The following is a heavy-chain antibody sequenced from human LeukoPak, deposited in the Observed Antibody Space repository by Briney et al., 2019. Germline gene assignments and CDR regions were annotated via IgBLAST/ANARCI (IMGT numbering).Heavy chain of an antibody. CDR3: ARDSEDIVVEPADPYYGMDV. V-gene: IGHV1-69*04. J-gene: IGHJ6*02. D-gene: IGHD2-2*01. CDR2: IIPIFGIA. CDR1: GGTFSSYA. Sequence: SVKVSCKASGGTFSSYAISWVRQAPGQGLEWMGRIIPIFGIANYAQKFQGRVTITADKSTSTAYMELSSLRSEDTAVYYCARDSEDIVVEPADPYYGMDVWGQGTTVTVSS.